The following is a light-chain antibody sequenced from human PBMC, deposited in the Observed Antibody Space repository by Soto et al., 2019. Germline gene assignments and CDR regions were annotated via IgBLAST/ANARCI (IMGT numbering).Light chain of an antibody. CDR3: QQYGSSPYT. CDR2: AAS. J-gene: IGKJ2*01. CDR1: QSVSANF. Sequence: EIVLTQSPGTLSLSPGERATHSCRASQSVSANFLDWYQQKPCQPHRLFIFAASGRAAGIPDRFSGSGSGTDFTLTISRLEPEDFAVYYCQQYGSSPYTFAQGTKLEI. V-gene: IGKV3-20*01.